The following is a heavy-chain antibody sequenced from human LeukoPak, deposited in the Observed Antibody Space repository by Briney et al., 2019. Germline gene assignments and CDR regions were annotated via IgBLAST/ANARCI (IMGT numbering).Heavy chain of an antibody. CDR3: ARGVNSGYFDY. J-gene: IGHJ4*02. Sequence: SETLSLTCSVSGYSMSSGYYWGWIRQPPERGLEWIGSMYHTGSTHYNPSLKSRVTISVDTSKNQFSLKLSSVTAADTAVYYCARGVNSGYFDYCGQGTLVTVSS. CDR2: MYHTGST. V-gene: IGHV4-38-2*02. CDR1: GYSMSSGYY. D-gene: IGHD1-26*01.